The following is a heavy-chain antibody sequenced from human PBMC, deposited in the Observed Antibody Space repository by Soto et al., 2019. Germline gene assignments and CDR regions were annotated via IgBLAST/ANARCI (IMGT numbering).Heavy chain of an antibody. J-gene: IGHJ4*02. CDR1: GFTVSSNY. Sequence: GGSLRLSCGASGFTVSSNYMSWVRQAPGKGLEWVSVIYSGGSTYYADSVKGRFTISRDNSKNTLYLQMNSLRAEDTAVYYCARDRIGLFDYWGQGTLVTVSS. CDR2: IYSGGST. D-gene: IGHD3-22*01. CDR3: ARDRIGLFDY. V-gene: IGHV3-66*01.